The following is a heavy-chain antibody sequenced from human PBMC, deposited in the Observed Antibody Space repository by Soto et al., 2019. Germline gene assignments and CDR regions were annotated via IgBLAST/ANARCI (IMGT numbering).Heavy chain of an antibody. Sequence: QVQLVQSGAEVKKPGASVKVSCKASGYTFTSYAMHWVRQAPGQRLEWMGWINAGNGNTKYSQQFQGRVTITRDTSASTAYMELSSLRSEDTAVYYCASSSSGWYGLPYYWGQGTLVTVSS. D-gene: IGHD6-19*01. V-gene: IGHV1-3*01. CDR2: INAGNGNT. CDR1: GYTFTSYA. J-gene: IGHJ4*02. CDR3: ASSSSGWYGLPYY.